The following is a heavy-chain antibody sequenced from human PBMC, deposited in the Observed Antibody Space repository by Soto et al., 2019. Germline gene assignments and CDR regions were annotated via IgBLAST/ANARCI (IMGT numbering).Heavy chain of an antibody. CDR2: IIPIFGTA. CDR3: ARGDVGYSYGSNWFDP. D-gene: IGHD5-18*01. Sequence: GASVKVSCKASGGTFSSYAISWVRQAPGQGLEWMGGIIPIFGTANYAQKFQGRVTITADESTSTAYMELSSLRSEDTAVYYCARGDVGYSYGSNWFDPWGQGTLVTVSS. J-gene: IGHJ5*02. CDR1: GGTFSSYA. V-gene: IGHV1-69*13.